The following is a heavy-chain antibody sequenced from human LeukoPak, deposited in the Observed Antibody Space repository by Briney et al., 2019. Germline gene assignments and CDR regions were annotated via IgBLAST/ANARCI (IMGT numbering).Heavy chain of an antibody. J-gene: IGHJ4*02. D-gene: IGHD2-2*01. V-gene: IGHV4-39*01. CDR1: GGSISRSSYY. CDR3: GGSASVPFYFAY. CDR2: IYYSGST. Sequence: SSETLSLTCTDSGGSISRSSYYWGWIRQPPGKGLEWIGSIYYSGSTYYNPSLKSRVTISVDTSKNKSSLKLSSVTAADTAVYYCGGSASVPFYFAYWGPGTLVTVSS.